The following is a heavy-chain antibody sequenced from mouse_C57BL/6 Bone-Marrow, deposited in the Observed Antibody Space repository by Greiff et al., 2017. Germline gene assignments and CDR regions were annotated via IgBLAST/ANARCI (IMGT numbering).Heavy chain of an antibody. CDR1: GYTFTSYT. D-gene: IGHD3-2*02. CDR2: INPSSGYT. J-gene: IGHJ3*01. CDR3: ARGGQRRRSWFAY. Sequence: QVTLKECGAELARPGASVKMSCKASGYTFTSYTMHWVKQRPGPGLEWIGYINPSSGYTKSNQKFKDKATLTADKSSSTAYMQLSSLTSEDAAVDYCARGGQRRRSWFAYWGQGTLVTVSA. V-gene: IGHV1-4*01.